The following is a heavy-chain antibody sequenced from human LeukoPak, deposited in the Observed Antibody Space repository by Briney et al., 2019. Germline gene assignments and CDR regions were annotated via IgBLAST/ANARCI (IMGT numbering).Heavy chain of an antibody. Sequence: ASVKVSCKASGYTFTGYYMHWVRQAPGQGLEWMGWINPNSGGTNYAQKFQGRVTMTRDTSISTAYMELSRLRSDDTAVYYCAGDSSSSFNWFDPWGQGTLVTVSS. CDR3: AGDSSSSFNWFDP. V-gene: IGHV1-2*02. D-gene: IGHD6-13*01. CDR1: GYTFTGYY. CDR2: INPNSGGT. J-gene: IGHJ5*02.